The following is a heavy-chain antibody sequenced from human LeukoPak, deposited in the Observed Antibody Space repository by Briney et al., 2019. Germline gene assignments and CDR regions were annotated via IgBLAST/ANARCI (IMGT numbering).Heavy chain of an antibody. CDR3: ARGKSWGSWFDP. J-gene: IGHJ5*02. CDR1: GYTFTGYY. CDR2: VNPNSGNT. D-gene: IGHD7-27*01. Sequence: ASVKVSCKASGYTFTGYYMHWVRQAPGQGLEWMGWVNPNSGNTGYAQKFQGRVTMTRNTSISTAYMELSSLRSEDTAVYYCARGKSWGSWFDPWGQGTLVTVSS. V-gene: IGHV1-8*02.